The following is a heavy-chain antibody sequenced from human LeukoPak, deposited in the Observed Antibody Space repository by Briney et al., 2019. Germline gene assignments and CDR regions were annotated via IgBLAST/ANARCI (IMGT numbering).Heavy chain of an antibody. CDR3: AAAPRETTPLLPVDH. V-gene: IGHV3-23*01. CDR1: GFTFNTYA. Sequence: GGSLRLSCAASGFTFNTYAMSWVRQAPGKGLEWVSSITGSGGATYYADSVKGRFTISRDNSKNTLYLQMNSLRAEDSAVYYCAAAPRETTPLLPVDHWGQGTLVTVSS. CDR2: ITGSGGAT. D-gene: IGHD1-1*01. J-gene: IGHJ4*02.